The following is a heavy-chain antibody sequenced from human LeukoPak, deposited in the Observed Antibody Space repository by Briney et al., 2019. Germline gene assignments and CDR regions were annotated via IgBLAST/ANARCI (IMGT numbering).Heavy chain of an antibody. D-gene: IGHD1-26*01. Sequence: PSETLSLTCTVSDGSISSYYWSWIRQPPGKGLEWIGYIYYSGSTNYNPSLKSRVTISVDTSKNQFSLKLSSVTAADTAVYYCARGRKGIVGARTIFDYWGQGTLVTVSS. CDR3: ARGRKGIVGARTIFDY. J-gene: IGHJ4*02. CDR1: DGSISSYY. V-gene: IGHV4-59*01. CDR2: IYYSGST.